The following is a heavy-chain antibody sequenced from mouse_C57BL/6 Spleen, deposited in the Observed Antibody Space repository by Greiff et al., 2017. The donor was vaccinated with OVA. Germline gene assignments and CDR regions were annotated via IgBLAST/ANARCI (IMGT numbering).Heavy chain of an antibody. CDR2: INPSNGGT. CDR1: GYTFTSYW. J-gene: IGHJ2*01. Sequence: VQLHQSGTELVKPGASVKLSCKASGYTFTSYWMHWVKQRPGQGLEWIGNINPSNGGTNYNEKFKSKATLTVDKSSSTAYMQLSSLTSEDSAVYYCARGRATVVAVDYWGQGTTLTVSA. CDR3: ARGRATVVAVDY. D-gene: IGHD1-1*01. V-gene: IGHV1-53*01.